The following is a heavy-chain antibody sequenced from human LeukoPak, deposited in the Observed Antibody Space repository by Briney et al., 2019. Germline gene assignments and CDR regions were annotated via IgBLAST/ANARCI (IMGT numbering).Heavy chain of an antibody. V-gene: IGHV4-34*01. Sequence: SETLSLTCAVYGESFSGYYWSWIRQPPGKGLEWIGEINHSGSTNYNPSLKSRVTISVDTSKNQFSLKLSSVTAAATAVYYCARGVGYYDSSGYLKLKFDYWGQGTLVTVSS. J-gene: IGHJ4*02. CDR2: INHSGST. CDR3: ARGVGYYDSSGYLKLKFDY. D-gene: IGHD3-22*01. CDR1: GESFSGYY.